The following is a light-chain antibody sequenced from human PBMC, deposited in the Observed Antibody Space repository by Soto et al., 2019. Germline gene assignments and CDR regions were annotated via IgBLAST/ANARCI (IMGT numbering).Light chain of an antibody. Sequence: EVVLTQSPGTLSLSPGERATLSCRASQSLDSTYLAWYQQKPGQSPRLVIYGASRRATGIPDRFSGSGSGTDFTLPIGRLEPEDFGVYYCQRAGSAPPYIFGAGTRLDI. V-gene: IGKV3-20*01. CDR2: GAS. CDR3: QRAGSAPPYI. J-gene: IGKJ2*01. CDR1: QSLDSTY.